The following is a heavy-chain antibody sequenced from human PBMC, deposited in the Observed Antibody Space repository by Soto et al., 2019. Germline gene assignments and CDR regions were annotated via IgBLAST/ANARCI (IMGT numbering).Heavy chain of an antibody. J-gene: IGHJ6*02. CDR3: ARGDSTDCSNGVCSFFYNHDMDV. V-gene: IGHV1-2*04. D-gene: IGHD2-8*01. CDR2: INPKSGVT. Sequence: ASVKVSCKASGGTFSSYAISWVRQAPGQGLEWLGRINPKSGVTSTAQKFQGWVTMTTDTSISTASMELTRLTSDDTAIYYCARGDSTDCSNGVCSFFYNHDMDVWGQGTTVTVSS. CDR1: GGTFSSYA.